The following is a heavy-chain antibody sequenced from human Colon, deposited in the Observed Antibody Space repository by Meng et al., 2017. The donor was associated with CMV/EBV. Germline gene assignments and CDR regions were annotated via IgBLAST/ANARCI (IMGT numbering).Heavy chain of an antibody. V-gene: IGHV3-23*01. D-gene: IGHD3-10*01. CDR2: ISGSGANA. CDR1: FTDYA. Sequence: FTDYAVSWVRQAPGKGLEWVSGISGSGANAFHADSLRGRFTISRDNSKNTVYLQMSSLRADDTAVYYCATSPQPSGGSYWDYYFDNWGQGTLVTVSS. J-gene: IGHJ4*02. CDR3: ATSPQPSGGSYWDYYFDN.